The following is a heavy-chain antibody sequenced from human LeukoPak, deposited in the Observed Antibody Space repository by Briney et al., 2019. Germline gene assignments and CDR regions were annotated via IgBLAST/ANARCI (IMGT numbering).Heavy chain of an antibody. Sequence: PSETLSLTCTVSGGSISSSSYYWGWIRQPPGKGLEWIGSIYYSGSTYYNPSLKSRVTISVDTSKNQFSLKLSSVTAADTAVYYCARQKGGSGAFDIWGQGTMVTVSS. CDR2: IYYSGST. V-gene: IGHV4-39*01. CDR3: ARQKGGSGAFDI. J-gene: IGHJ3*02. D-gene: IGHD3-16*01. CDR1: GGSISSSSYY.